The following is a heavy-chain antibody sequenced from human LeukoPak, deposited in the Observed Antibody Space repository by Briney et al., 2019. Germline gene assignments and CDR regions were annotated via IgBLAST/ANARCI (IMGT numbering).Heavy chain of an antibody. J-gene: IGHJ5*02. CDR3: ARGLRVVLRFLEWLTLDP. CDR2: INHSGST. D-gene: IGHD3-3*01. CDR1: GGSFSGYY. Sequence: SETLSLTCAVYGGSFSGYYWSWIRQPPGKGLEWIGEINHSGSTNYNPSLKSRVTISVDTSKNQFSLKLSSVTAADTAVYYCARGLRVVLRFLEWLTLDPWGQGTLVTVSS. V-gene: IGHV4-34*01.